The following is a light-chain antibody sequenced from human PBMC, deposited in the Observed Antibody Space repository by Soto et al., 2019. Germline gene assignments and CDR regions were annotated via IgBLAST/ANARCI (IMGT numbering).Light chain of an antibody. Sequence: EIVMTQSPTTLSVYTGVIANLSCSASQSGSSNLAWYQQKPGQAPRLLIYGASTRATDIPPRFSVSGSGTEFTLTISSLQSEEFATYYCQQLHGYPITFGQGTRLEIK. V-gene: IGKV3-15*01. CDR2: GAS. CDR3: QQLHGYPIT. J-gene: IGKJ5*01. CDR1: QSGSSN.